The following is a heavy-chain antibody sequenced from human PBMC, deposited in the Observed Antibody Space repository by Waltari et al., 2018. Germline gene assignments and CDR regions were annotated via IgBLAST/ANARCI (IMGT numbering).Heavy chain of an antibody. CDR1: GGSFSGYY. D-gene: IGHD2-2*01. Sequence: QVQLQQWGAGLLKPSETLSLTCAVYGGSFSGYYWSWIRQPPGKGLELIGEINHSGSTNYNPSLKSRVTISVDTSKNQFSLKLSSVTAADTAVYYCARGGRIRVVPAANIAALMDVWGKGTTVTVSS. V-gene: IGHV4-34*01. CDR2: INHSGST. J-gene: IGHJ6*04. CDR3: ARGGRIRVVPAANIAALMDV.